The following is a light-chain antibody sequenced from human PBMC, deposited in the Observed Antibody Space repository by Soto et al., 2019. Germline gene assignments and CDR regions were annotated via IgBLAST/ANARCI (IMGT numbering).Light chain of an antibody. J-gene: IGLJ1*01. CDR3: SSYTSGTTRYV. V-gene: IGLV2-14*01. CDR1: SSDVGGYNY. CDR2: DVS. Sequence: QSVLTQPASVSGSPGQSITISCTGTSSDVGGYNYVSWYQQHPGKVPQLMIYDVSNRPSGVSNRFSGSKSGNTASLTISGLQAEDEADYYCSSYTSGTTRYVFGTGTKVTVL.